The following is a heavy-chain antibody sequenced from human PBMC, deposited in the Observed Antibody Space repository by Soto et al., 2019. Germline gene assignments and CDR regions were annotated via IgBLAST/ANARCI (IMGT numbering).Heavy chain of an antibody. CDR1: GFTRSSYS. J-gene: IGHJ4*02. D-gene: IGHD5-18*01. CDR2: ISSGSTTI. V-gene: IGHV3-48*02. CDR3: ARVRGYSYGQFDY. Sequence: GGSLRLSCAASGFTRSSYSMNWVRQAPGKGLEGVSYISSGSTTIYYADSVKGRFTISRDNVENSLSLQMNSLRDEDTAVYYCARVRGYSYGQFDYWGQGTLVTVSS.